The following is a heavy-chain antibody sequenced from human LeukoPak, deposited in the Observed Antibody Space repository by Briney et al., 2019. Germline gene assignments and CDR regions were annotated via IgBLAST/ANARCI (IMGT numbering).Heavy chain of an antibody. Sequence: GGSLRLSCEVSGFTFSSSRMNWVRQAPGKGLEWVSCISSRGATKHYADSVKGRFTISRDNAKNALYLQMNSLRVEDMAVYYCANFEPGYTSSWYAEFWGQGTLVTVSS. CDR3: ANFEPGYTSSWYAEF. D-gene: IGHD6-13*01. CDR2: ISSRGATK. J-gene: IGHJ4*02. V-gene: IGHV3-48*01. CDR1: GFTFSSSR.